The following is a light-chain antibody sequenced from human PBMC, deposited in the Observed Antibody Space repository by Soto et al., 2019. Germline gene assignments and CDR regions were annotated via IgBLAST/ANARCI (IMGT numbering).Light chain of an antibody. CDR2: DAS. Sequence: SHSLGTLSLSPGERATLSCRASQSISSWLAWYQQKPGKAPKLLIYDASSLESGVPSRFSGSGSGTDFTLTISSLQPEDFATYYCQQANSFPLTFGQGARLEIK. CDR1: QSISSW. V-gene: IGKV1-12*01. J-gene: IGKJ5*01. CDR3: QQANSFPLT.